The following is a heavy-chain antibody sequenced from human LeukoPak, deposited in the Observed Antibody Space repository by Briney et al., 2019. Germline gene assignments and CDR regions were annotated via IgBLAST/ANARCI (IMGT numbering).Heavy chain of an antibody. CDR1: GFTSTNYE. CDR2: ISSSGNTI. CDR3: ARSIDILTGYGMDV. V-gene: IGHV3-48*03. Sequence: GGSLRLSCAPSGFTSTNYEMNWVRQAPGKGLGWVSYISSSGNTIYYADSVKGRFTISRDNAKNSLYLQMNSLRAEDTAVYYCARSIDILTGYGMDVWGKGTTVTVSS. J-gene: IGHJ6*04. D-gene: IGHD3-9*01.